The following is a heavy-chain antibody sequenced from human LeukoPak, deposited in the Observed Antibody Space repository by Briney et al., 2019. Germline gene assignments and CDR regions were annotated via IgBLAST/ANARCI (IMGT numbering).Heavy chain of an antibody. CDR2: ISGNSGDI. Sequence: GGSLRLSCAASGFTFSDYYMTWVRQAPGKGLEWLSYISGNSGDINYLDSVRGRFTISRDNAKNSLYLQMNSLRVGDTAVYYCTRDPRRLDYLGQGTLVTVSS. J-gene: IGHJ4*02. V-gene: IGHV3-11*05. CDR1: GFTFSDYY. CDR3: TRDPRRLDY.